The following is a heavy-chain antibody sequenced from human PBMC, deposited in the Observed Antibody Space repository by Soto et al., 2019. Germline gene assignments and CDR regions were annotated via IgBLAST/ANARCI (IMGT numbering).Heavy chain of an antibody. D-gene: IGHD4-17*01. Sequence: SETLSLTCAVYGGSFSGYYWIWIRQPPGKGLEWIGEINHSGNTNYNPSLKSRVTISIDTSKNQFSLKLSSVTAADTAVYYCAREPSTSNGDSFDYWGQGTLVTVSS. CDR3: AREPSTSNGDSFDY. V-gene: IGHV4-34*01. CDR1: GGSFSGYY. CDR2: INHSGNT. J-gene: IGHJ4*02.